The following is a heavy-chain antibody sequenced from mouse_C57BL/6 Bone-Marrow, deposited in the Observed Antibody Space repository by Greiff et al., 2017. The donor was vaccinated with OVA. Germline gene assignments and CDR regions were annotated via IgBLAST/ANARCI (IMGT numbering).Heavy chain of an antibody. Sequence: EVKLQQSGPELVKPGASVKISCKASGYTFTDYYMNWVKQSHGKSLEWIGDINPNNGGTSYNQKFKGKATLTVDKSSSTAYMELRSLTSEDSAVYYCARPHDGYYHAMDDWGQGTSGTVSS. J-gene: IGHJ4*01. CDR3: ARPHDGYYHAMDD. V-gene: IGHV1-26*01. D-gene: IGHD2-3*01. CDR1: GYTFTDYY. CDR2: INPNNGGT.